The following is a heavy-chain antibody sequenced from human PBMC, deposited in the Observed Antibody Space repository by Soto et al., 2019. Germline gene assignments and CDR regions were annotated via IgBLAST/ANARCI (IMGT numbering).Heavy chain of an antibody. CDR3: ARYLGGLYSYGPDAFDI. CDR2: IYYSGST. V-gene: IGHV4-59*01. J-gene: IGHJ3*02. Sequence: SETLSLTCTVSGGSISSYYWSWIRQPPGKGLEWIGYIYYSGSTNYNPSLKSRVTTSVDTSKNQFSLKLSSVTAADTAVYYCARYLGGLYSYGPDAFDIWGQGTMVTVSS. CDR1: GGSISSYY. D-gene: IGHD5-18*01.